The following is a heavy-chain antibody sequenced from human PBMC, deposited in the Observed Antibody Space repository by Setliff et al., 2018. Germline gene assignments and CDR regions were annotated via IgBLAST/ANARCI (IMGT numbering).Heavy chain of an antibody. J-gene: IGHJ3*02. Sequence: SETLSLTCTVSGGSISSGGYYWSWIRQHPGKGLEWIGYIYYSGSTYYNPSLKSRVTISVDTSKNQFSLKLSSVTAADTAVYYCARDRRIVGARHAFDIWGQGTMVTVSS. CDR1: GGSISSGGYY. V-gene: IGHV4-31*03. D-gene: IGHD1-26*01. CDR2: IYYSGST. CDR3: ARDRRIVGARHAFDI.